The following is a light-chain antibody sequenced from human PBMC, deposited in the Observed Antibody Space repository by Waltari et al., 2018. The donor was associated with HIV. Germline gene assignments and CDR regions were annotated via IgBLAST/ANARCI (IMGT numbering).Light chain of an antibody. V-gene: IGKV4-1*01. CDR3: QQYSITPIT. CDR1: QSVLYNSNNKNY. CDR2: WAS. Sequence: DIVMTQSPDPLAVSLGGRANINCKSSQSVLYNSNNKNYLAWYQQKPGQPPKLLIYWASTRESGVPDRFSGSGSGTDFTLTISSLQAEDVAVYYCQQYSITPITFGQGTKLEIK. J-gene: IGKJ2*01.